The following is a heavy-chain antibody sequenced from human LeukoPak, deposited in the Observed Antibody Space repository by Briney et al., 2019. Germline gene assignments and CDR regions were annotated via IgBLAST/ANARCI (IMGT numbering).Heavy chain of an antibody. CDR3: ARTLYSSSSEYGY. V-gene: IGHV4-59*08. D-gene: IGHD6-6*01. J-gene: IGHJ4*02. CDR1: GGSISSYY. Sequence: SETLSLTCTASGGSISSYYWSWIRQPPGKGLEWIGCISYSGSTNDNPSLRSRVTISVDTSKNQFSLKLSSVTAADTAVYYCARTLYSSSSEYGYWGQGTLVTVSS. CDR2: ISYSGST.